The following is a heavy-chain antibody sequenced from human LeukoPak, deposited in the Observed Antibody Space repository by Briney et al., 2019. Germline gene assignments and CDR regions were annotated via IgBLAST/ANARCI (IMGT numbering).Heavy chain of an antibody. CDR3: ARVRLEYYDSSGPQGLGDY. CDR2: IYHSGRT. CDR1: GYSISSGYY. Sequence: SETLSLTCTVSGYSISSGYYWGWIRQPPGKGLEWIGSIYHSGRTFYNPSLKSRVTISVDTSKNQFSLKLTSVTAADTAVYYCARVRLEYYDSSGPQGLGDYWGQGTLVTVSS. D-gene: IGHD3-22*01. J-gene: IGHJ4*02. V-gene: IGHV4-38-2*02.